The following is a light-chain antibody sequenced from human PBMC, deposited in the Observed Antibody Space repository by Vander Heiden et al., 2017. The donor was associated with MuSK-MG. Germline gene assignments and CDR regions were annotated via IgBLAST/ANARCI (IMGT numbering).Light chain of an antibody. CDR1: QSLVYSDGSTY. CDR2: FVS. J-gene: IGKJ2*01. CDR3: MQDTHWPPT. V-gene: IGKV2D-30*01. Sequence: VAVTQSPPSVPVSLGQPASISCSSSQSLVYSDGSTYVNWFNQRPGQSLSRLMGFVSDWASGSPDRCSGSGSGTDSTRKSSRVEAEDVQVDYHMQDTHWPPTCGHGTKLXIK.